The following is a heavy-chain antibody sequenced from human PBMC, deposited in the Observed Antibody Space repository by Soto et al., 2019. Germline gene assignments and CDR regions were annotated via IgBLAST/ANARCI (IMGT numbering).Heavy chain of an antibody. J-gene: IGHJ4*02. Sequence: QVQLVESGGGVVQPGRSLRLSCAASGFTFSSYGMHWVRQAPGKGLEWVAVIWYDGSNKYYADSVKGRFTISRDNSKNTLSLQMNSLRAEDTAVYYCARDTGAVAGLDYWGQGTLVTVSS. CDR2: IWYDGSNK. V-gene: IGHV3-33*01. CDR1: GFTFSSYG. D-gene: IGHD6-19*01. CDR3: ARDTGAVAGLDY.